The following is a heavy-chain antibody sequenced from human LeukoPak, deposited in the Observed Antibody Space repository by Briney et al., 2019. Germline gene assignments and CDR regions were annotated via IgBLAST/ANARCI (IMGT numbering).Heavy chain of an antibody. J-gene: IGHJ4*02. Sequence: PGGSLRLSCAASGFTFSSYAMHWVRQAPGKGLDLEWVTVLSYDANEYYADSVKGRFTISRDNSKNTLYLQMNSLRAEDTAVYYCAKWEMYCSTSCHLDYWGQGTLVTVSS. CDR3: AKWEMYCSTSCHLDY. D-gene: IGHD2-2*01. V-gene: IGHV3-30-3*02. CDR1: GFTFSSYA. CDR2: LSYDANE.